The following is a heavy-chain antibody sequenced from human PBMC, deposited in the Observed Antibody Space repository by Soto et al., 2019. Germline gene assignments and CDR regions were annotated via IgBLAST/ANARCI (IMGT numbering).Heavy chain of an antibody. CDR3: ARDPGYSSSPANWFDP. Sequence: PSETLSLTCTVSGGSIRSYYWTWIRQPPGKGLEWIGYIYYSGRTNYNPSLKSRLTISVDTSKNQFSLRLGSVTAADTAVYYCARDPGYSSSPANWFDPWGQGTLVTVSS. V-gene: IGHV4-59*01. CDR1: GGSIRSYY. J-gene: IGHJ5*02. CDR2: IYYSGRT. D-gene: IGHD6-19*01.